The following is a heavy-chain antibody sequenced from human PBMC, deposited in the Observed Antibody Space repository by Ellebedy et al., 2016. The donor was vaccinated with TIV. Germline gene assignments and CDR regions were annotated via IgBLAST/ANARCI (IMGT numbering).Heavy chain of an antibody. D-gene: IGHD4-23*01. V-gene: IGHV4-59*12. CDR1: GGSLSNYY. CDR2: IHYSGRT. Sequence: MPSETLSLTCTVSGGSLSNYYWSWIRQPPNQGLESIGYIHYSGRTYYSPSLRSRVTISVDTSKNQLSLRLGSVTAADTAVYYCARDGAGRWDYWGPGALVTVSS. J-gene: IGHJ4*02. CDR3: ARDGAGRWDY.